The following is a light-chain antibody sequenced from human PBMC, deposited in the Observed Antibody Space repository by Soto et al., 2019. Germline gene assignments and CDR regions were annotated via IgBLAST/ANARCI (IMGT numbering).Light chain of an antibody. CDR3: QQYNTYTWT. CDR2: DAS. Sequence: DIQMTQSPSSLSASLGDRVTITCRASQSISSWLAWYQQKPGKAPKLLIYDASTLESGVPSRFSGSGSGTEFTLTISTLQPDDFATYYCQQYNTYTWTFGQGNKVDIK. V-gene: IGKV1-5*01. J-gene: IGKJ1*01. CDR1: QSISSW.